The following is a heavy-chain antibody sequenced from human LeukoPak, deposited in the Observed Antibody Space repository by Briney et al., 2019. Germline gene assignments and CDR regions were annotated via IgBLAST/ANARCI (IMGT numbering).Heavy chain of an antibody. D-gene: IGHD3-22*01. CDR3: ARHRYYYDSSGSYYFDY. J-gene: IGHJ4*02. V-gene: IGHV4-38-2*01. CDR2: IYHSGST. CDR1: GYSISSGYY. Sequence: PSETLSLTCAVSGYSISSGYYWGWIRPPPGKGLEWIGRIYHSGSTYYNPSLKSRVTISVDTSRNQFSLRLSSVTAADTAVYFCARHRYYYDSSGSYYFDYWGQGTLVTVSS.